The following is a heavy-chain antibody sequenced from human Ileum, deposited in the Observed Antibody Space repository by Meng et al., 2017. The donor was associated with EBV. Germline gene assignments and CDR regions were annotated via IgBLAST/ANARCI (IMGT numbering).Heavy chain of an antibody. D-gene: IGHD1-26*01. CDR3: ASAGNGGSYYFTY. V-gene: IGHV1-18*01. CDR2: ISAYNGNT. CDR1: GYTFSNYG. Sequence: QSQLGQSGAGVEKPGDLVHVSCKASGYTFSNYGISLLRQAHGQGIGWMGWISAYNGNTNYAQTLQGRVTMTTDTYTGTAYMEVRSMRSDATAVYYCASAGNGGSYYFTYWGQGTLVTVSS. J-gene: IGHJ4*02.